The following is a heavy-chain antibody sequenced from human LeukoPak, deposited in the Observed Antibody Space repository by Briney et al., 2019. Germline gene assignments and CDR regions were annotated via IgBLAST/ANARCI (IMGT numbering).Heavy chain of an antibody. CDR2: IYYSGST. D-gene: IGHD2-2*01. CDR3: ARHESSVVPSSFDY. Sequence: SETLSLTCTVSGCSISSYYWSWIRQPPGKGLEWIGYIYYSGSTNYNPSLKSRVTISVDTSKNQFSLKLSSVTAADTAVYYCARHESSVVPSSFDYWGQGTLVTVSS. V-gene: IGHV4-59*08. CDR1: GCSISSYY. J-gene: IGHJ4*02.